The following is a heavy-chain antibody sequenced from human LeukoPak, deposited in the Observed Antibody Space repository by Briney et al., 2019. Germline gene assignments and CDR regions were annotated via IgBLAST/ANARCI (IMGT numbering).Heavy chain of an antibody. CDR2: IYSGGGT. CDR3: ARDRGYYDSSGYHY. D-gene: IGHD3-22*01. V-gene: IGHV3-53*01. Sequence: GGSLRLSCAASEFTVSSNYMSWVRQAPGKGLEWVSTIYSGGGTYYADSVKGRFTISRDNSRNTLYLQMNSLRAEDTAVYYCARDRGYYDSSGYHYWGQGTLVTVSS. CDR1: EFTVSSNY. J-gene: IGHJ4*02.